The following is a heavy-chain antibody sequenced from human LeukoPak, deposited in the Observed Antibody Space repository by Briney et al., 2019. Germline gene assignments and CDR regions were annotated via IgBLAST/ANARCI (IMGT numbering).Heavy chain of an antibody. D-gene: IGHD6-13*01. Sequence: GASVKVSCKASGYTFTGYYMHWVRQAPGQGLEWMGWINPNSGGTNYAQKFQGRVTMTRDTSISTAYMELSRLRSDDTAVYYCARVLIQSSSWVRYYYYYYMDVWGKGTTVTVSS. J-gene: IGHJ6*03. CDR1: GYTFTGYY. V-gene: IGHV1-2*02. CDR2: INPNSGGT. CDR3: ARVLIQSSSWVRYYYYYYMDV.